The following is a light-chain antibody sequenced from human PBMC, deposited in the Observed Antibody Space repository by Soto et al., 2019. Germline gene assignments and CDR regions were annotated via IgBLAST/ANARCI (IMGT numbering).Light chain of an antibody. CDR1: SSNIGAGYA. V-gene: IGLV1-40*01. J-gene: IGLJ2*01. CDR2: SNS. Sequence: QSVLTQPPSVSGAPGQRVTISCTGTSSNIGAGYAVHWYQRLPGTAPKLLILSNSNRPSGVPDRFSGSKSGTSVSLAITGLQAEDEADYFCQSYDKSLSGVLFGGGTKLTVL. CDR3: QSYDKSLSGVL.